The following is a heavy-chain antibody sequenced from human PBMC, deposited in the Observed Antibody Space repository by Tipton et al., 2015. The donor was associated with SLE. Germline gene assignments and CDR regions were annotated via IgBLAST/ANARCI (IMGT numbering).Heavy chain of an antibody. D-gene: IGHD2-15*01. Sequence: TLSLTCTVSGDSITSGSYYWSWIRQAAGKGLEWIGRLYISGSTNINPSLKSRVTISLDTSKNQFSLRLTSVTAADTAVYYCARGLVAAIWGQGTLVTVSS. V-gene: IGHV4-61*02. CDR1: GDSITSGSYY. CDR2: LYISGST. J-gene: IGHJ4*02. CDR3: ARGLVAAI.